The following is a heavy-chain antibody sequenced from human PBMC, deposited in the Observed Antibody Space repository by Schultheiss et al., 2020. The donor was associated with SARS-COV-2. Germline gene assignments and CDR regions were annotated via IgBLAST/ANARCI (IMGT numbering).Heavy chain of an antibody. D-gene: IGHD6-19*01. CDR2: INHSGST. V-gene: IGHV4-39*07. CDR3: ARGVESGWYGLPVY. J-gene: IGHJ4*02. Sequence: SQTLSLTCTVSGGSISSSSYYWSWIRQPPGKGLEWIGEINHSGSTNYNPSLKSRVTISVDTSKNQFSLKLSSVTAADTAVYYCARGVESGWYGLPVYWGQGTLVTVSS. CDR1: GGSISSSSYY.